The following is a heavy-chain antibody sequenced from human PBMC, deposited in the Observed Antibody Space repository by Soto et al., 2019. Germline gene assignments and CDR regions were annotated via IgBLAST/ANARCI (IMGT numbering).Heavy chain of an antibody. Sequence: QVQLVQSGAEVKKPGASVKVSYVASGYTFTDHYIHWVRQAPGQGLASMGWINPHSGDTIYAQKFQGRVTLTRDTSISTAYMELSRLRSDDTAVYYCARGRTVNFYGMDVWGQGTTVTVSS. CDR3: ARGRTVNFYGMDV. D-gene: IGHD4-17*01. V-gene: IGHV1-2*02. CDR1: GYTFTDHY. J-gene: IGHJ6*02. CDR2: INPHSGDT.